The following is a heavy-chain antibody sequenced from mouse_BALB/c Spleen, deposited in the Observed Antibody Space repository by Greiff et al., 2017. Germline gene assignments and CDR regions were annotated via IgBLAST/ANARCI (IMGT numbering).Heavy chain of an antibody. D-gene: IGHD2-1*01. CDR2: IHYSGST. Sequence: DVKLVESGPDLVKPSQSLSLTCTVTGYSITSGYSWHWIRQFPGNKLEWMGYIHYSGSTNYNPSLKSRISITRDTSKNQFFLQLNSVTTEDTATYYCARGGNYAAYWGQGTLVTVSA. CDR1: GYSITSGYS. V-gene: IGHV3-1*02. J-gene: IGHJ3*01. CDR3: ARGGNYAAY.